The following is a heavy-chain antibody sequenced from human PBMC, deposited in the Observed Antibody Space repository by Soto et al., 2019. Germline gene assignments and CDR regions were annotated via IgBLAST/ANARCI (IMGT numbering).Heavy chain of an antibody. CDR1: GGSISSSSYY. Sequence: QLQLQESGPGLVKPSETLSLTCTVSGGSISSSSYYWGWIRQPPGKGLEWIGSIYYSGSTYYNPSLKSPVTISADTSKNPVSLTLSSVTAADTAVYYCARHTPAISISDHWGQGTLVTVSS. CDR2: IYYSGST. J-gene: IGHJ4*02. D-gene: IGHD2-15*01. V-gene: IGHV4-39*01. CDR3: ARHTPAISISDH.